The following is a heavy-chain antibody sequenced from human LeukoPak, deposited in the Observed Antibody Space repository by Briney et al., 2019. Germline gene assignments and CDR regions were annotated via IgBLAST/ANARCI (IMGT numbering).Heavy chain of an antibody. CDR1: GYTFTSYG. V-gene: IGHV1-18*01. CDR3: ARGDYYDSSGYPVY. CDR2: ISAYNGNT. Sequence: AASVKVSCKASGYTFTSYGISWVRQAPGQGLEWMGWISAYNGNTNYAQKLQGRVTMTTDTSTSTAYMELRSLRSDDTAVYYCARGDYYDSSGYPVYWGQGTLVTVSS. D-gene: IGHD3-22*01. J-gene: IGHJ4*02.